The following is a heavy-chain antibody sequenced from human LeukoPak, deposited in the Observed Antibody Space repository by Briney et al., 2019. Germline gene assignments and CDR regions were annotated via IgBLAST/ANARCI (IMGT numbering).Heavy chain of an antibody. CDR2: IYYSGST. Sequence: SETLSLTCTVSGGPISSGGYYWSWIRQHPGKGLEWIGYIYYSGSTYYNPSLKSRVTISVDTSKNQFSLKLSSVTAADTAVYYCAGPNAGHFDYRGQGTLVTVSS. J-gene: IGHJ4*02. CDR1: GGPISSGGYY. CDR3: AGPNAGHFDY. V-gene: IGHV4-31*03.